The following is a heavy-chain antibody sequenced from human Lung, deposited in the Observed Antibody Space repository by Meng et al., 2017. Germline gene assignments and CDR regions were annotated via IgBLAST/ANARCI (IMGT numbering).Heavy chain of an antibody. CDR1: GFYFSNAW. J-gene: IGHJ4*02. CDR2: IKSNTDGGTA. Sequence: VHLGGSGGDLVKPGGSLRLSCAASGFYFSNAWMSWVRQAPGKGLEWVGRIKSNTDGGTAEYAAPVTGRFTISRDDSKSTLYLQMSRLRIDDTGVYYCTWDDKAVSDYWGQGTLVTVSS. D-gene: IGHD3-9*01. V-gene: IGHV3-15*01. CDR3: TWDDKAVSDY.